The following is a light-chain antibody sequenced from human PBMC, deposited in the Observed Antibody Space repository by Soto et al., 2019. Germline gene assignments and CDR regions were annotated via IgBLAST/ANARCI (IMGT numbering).Light chain of an antibody. Sequence: EVVLTQSPGTVSLSPGERATLSCRASQSVTANYLAWYQQKPGQAPRLLIYAASSRATGIPDRFSGSGSGTDFTLSISRLEPEDFAMYYCQHYGSSVTSTSGQGTRVEIK. CDR3: QHYGSSVTST. J-gene: IGKJ1*01. CDR1: QSVTANY. V-gene: IGKV3-20*01. CDR2: AAS.